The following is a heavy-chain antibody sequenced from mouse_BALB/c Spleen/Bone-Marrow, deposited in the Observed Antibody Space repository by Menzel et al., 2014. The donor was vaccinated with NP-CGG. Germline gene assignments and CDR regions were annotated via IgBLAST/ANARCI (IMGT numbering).Heavy chain of an antibody. CDR1: GFAFSGYD. CDR3: ARQRGYAYAMDY. J-gene: IGHJ4*01. Sequence: EVKLVESGGGLMKPGGSLKLSCAASGFAFSGYDMSWVRQTPEKRLEWVAYISSGGSNTYYPDTVKGRFTISRDNAKNTLYLQMNSLKSEDTAMYYCARQRGYAYAMDYWGQGTSVTVSS. CDR2: ISSGGSNT. D-gene: IGHD2-2*01. V-gene: IGHV5-12-1*01.